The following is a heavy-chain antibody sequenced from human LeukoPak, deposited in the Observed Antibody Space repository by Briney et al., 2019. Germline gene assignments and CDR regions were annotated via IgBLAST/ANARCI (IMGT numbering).Heavy chain of an antibody. V-gene: IGHV3-69-1*01. D-gene: IGHD5-18*01. CDR1: GGSISSSPYY. J-gene: IGHJ3*01. Sequence: ETLSLTCTVSGGSISSSPYYWGWVRHAPGKGLEWISSITSSSYIYYADSVKGRFTISRDNSKNTLYLQMNSLRPEDTAVYYCARIQVDTAMTHDAFDLWGQGTMVTVSS. CDR3: ARIQVDTAMTHDAFDL. CDR2: ITSSSYI.